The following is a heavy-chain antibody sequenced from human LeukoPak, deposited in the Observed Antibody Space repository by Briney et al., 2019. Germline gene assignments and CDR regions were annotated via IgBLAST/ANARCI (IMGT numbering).Heavy chain of an antibody. J-gene: IGHJ4*02. Sequence: GGSLRLSCAASGFTFSSYAMAWVRQAPGKGLEWISTVGTTGGTYYADSVKGRFTISRDNSKNTMSVQMNSLRAEDTAVYYCARGTSGGYFDYWGQGTLVTVSS. CDR3: ARGTSGGYFDY. CDR1: GFTFSSYA. D-gene: IGHD1-26*01. CDR2: VGTTGGT. V-gene: IGHV3-23*01.